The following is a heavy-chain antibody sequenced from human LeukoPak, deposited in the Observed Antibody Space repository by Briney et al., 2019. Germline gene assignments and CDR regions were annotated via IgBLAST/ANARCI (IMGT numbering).Heavy chain of an antibody. D-gene: IGHD5-18*01. V-gene: IGHV3-74*01. Sequence: GGSLRLSCAASGFTSSSYWMHWVRQAPGKGLVWVSRINSDGSSTSYADSVKGRFTISRDNAKNTLYLQMNSLRAEDTAVYYCARAVDTAMVIGYYFDYWGQGTLVTVSS. CDR3: ARAVDTAMVIGYYFDY. J-gene: IGHJ4*02. CDR1: GFTSSSYW. CDR2: INSDGSST.